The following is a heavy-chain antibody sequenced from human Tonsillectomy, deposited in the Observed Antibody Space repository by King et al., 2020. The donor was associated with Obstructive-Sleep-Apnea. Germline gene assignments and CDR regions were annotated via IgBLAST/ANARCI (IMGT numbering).Heavy chain of an antibody. CDR2: IFYSGST. J-gene: IGHJ4*02. CDR1: DGSISSSNYY. V-gene: IGHV4-39*07. Sequence: QLQESGPGLVKPSETLSLTCSVSDGSISSSNYYWAWIRQPPGKGLEWIGSIFYSGSTYYNPPLKSRVTMSVDTSNNRFSLKLISVTAADTAVYYCARDPYSYFDYWGQGALVTVSS. CDR3: ARDPYSYFDY. D-gene: IGHD2-21*01.